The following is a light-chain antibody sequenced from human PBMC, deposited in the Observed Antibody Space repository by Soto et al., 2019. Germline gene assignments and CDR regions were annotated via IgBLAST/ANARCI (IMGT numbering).Light chain of an antibody. CDR1: SSDVGSYNY. CDR2: EVN. Sequence: QSVLTQPPSASGSPGQSVTISCTGTSSDVGSYNYVSWYQQHPDKAPKLMIYEVNKRPSGVPDRFSGSKSGNTASLTVSGLQAEDAADYYCTSYAGYNNPVVFGGGTKLTVL. J-gene: IGLJ2*01. CDR3: TSYAGYNNPVV. V-gene: IGLV2-8*01.